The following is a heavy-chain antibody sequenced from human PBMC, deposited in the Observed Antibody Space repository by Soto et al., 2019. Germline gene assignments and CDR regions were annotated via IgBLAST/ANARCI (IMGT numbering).Heavy chain of an antibody. CDR3: ARGTQTSSSMGYYFDY. Sequence: QVQLVESGGGVVQPGRSLRLSCAASGFTFSSYAMHWVRQAPGKGLEWVAVISYDGSNKYYADSVKGRFTISRDNSKNTLYLQMNSLRAEDTTVYYCARGTQTSSSMGYYFDYWGQGTLVTVSS. D-gene: IGHD6-6*01. V-gene: IGHV3-30-3*01. CDR1: GFTFSSYA. CDR2: ISYDGSNK. J-gene: IGHJ4*02.